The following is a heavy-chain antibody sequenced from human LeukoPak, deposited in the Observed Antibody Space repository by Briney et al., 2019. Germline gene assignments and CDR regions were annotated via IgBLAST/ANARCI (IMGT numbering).Heavy chain of an antibody. Sequence: ASVKASCKASGGTFSSYAISWVRQAPGQGLEWMGRIIPIPGIANYAQKFQGRVTITADKSTSTAYMELSSLRSEDTAVYYCAMGAYCGGDCYSDTYWGQGTLVTVSS. V-gene: IGHV1-69*04. CDR3: AMGAYCGGDCYSDTY. CDR1: GGTFSSYA. J-gene: IGHJ4*02. CDR2: IIPIPGIA. D-gene: IGHD2-21*02.